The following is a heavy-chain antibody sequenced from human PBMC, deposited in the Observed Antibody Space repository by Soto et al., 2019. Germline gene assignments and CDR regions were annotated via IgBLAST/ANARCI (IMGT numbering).Heavy chain of an antibody. J-gene: IGHJ4*02. Sequence: EVQLVESGGGLVQRGGSLRLSCAASGFTFSRHWMYWVRQVPGKGLVWVSSINSDGSTTRHADSVKGRFTISRDNAKNTLYLHINSLRDEDTALYYCARDISNGYNSYWGQGTLVTVSS. CDR3: ARDISNGYNSY. V-gene: IGHV3-74*01. CDR2: INSDGSTT. CDR1: GFTFSRHW. D-gene: IGHD1-1*01.